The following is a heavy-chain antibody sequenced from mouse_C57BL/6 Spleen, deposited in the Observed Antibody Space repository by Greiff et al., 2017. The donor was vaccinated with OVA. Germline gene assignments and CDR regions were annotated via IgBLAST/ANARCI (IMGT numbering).Heavy chain of an antibody. CDR3: AYYYGDWYFDV. CDR1: GYTFTDHT. Sequence: VKLQQSDAELVKPGASVKISCKVSGYTFTDHTIHWMKQRPEQGLEWIGYIYPRDGSTKYNEKFKGKATLTADKSSSTAYMQLNSLTSEDSAVYICAYYYGDWYFDVWGTGTTVTVSS. CDR2: IYPRDGST. J-gene: IGHJ1*03. D-gene: IGHD1-1*01. V-gene: IGHV1-78*01.